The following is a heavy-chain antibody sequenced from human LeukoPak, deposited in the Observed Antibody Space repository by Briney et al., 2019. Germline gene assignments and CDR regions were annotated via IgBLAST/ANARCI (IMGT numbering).Heavy chain of an antibody. Sequence: GGSLRLSCAASAFTFSGYAMHWVRQAPGKGLEWVAVISYDGSNKYYADSVKGRFTISRDNSKNTLYLQMNSLRAEDTAVYYCASHPGRRITMVRGVMGWFDPWGQGTLVTVSS. D-gene: IGHD3-10*01. V-gene: IGHV3-30*08. CDR1: AFTFSGYA. CDR3: ASHPGRRITMVRGVMGWFDP. J-gene: IGHJ5*02. CDR2: ISYDGSNK.